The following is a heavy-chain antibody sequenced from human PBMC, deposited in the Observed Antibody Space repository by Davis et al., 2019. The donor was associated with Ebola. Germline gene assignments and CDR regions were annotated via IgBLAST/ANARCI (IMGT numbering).Heavy chain of an antibody. J-gene: IGHJ3*02. CDR3: AAADIVVVVDGTSYPHAFDT. V-gene: IGHV3-21*01. CDR1: GFTFSSYS. CDR2: ISSNSNYI. D-gene: IGHD2-15*01. Sequence: GGSLRLSCAASGFTFSSYSMNWVRQAPGKGLEWVSSISSNSNYIYYADSMKGRFTISRDNAKNSLFLQMNSLRAEDTAVYYCAAADIVVVVDGTSYPHAFDTWGQGTVVTVSS.